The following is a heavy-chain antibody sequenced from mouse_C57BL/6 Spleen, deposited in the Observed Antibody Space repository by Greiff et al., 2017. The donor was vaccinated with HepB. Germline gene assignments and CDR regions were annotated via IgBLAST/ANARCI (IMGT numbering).Heavy chain of an antibody. CDR2: IHPNSGST. J-gene: IGHJ2*01. Sequence: VQLQESGAELVKPGASVKLSCKASGYTFTSYWMHWVKQRPGQGLEWIGMIHPNSGSTNYNEKFKSKATLTVDKSSSTAYMQLSSLTSEGSAVYHCARAGRGYFGYWGKGTTLTVAS. CDR1: GYTFTSYW. CDR3: ARAGRGYFGY. V-gene: IGHV1-64*01.